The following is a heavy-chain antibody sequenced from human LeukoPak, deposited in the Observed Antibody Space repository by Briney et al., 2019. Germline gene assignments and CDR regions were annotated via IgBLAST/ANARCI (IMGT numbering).Heavy chain of an antibody. V-gene: IGHV3-21*01. Sequence: PGGSLRLSCAGSGFTFSNYSINWVRQAPGKGLEWVSSISPSSHYIYYADSVRGRFTISRDNAKNSVSLQMNSLRAEDTAVYYCAREPPNLSMPDYWGQGTLVTVSS. CDR2: ISPSSHYI. CDR3: AREPPNLSMPDY. CDR1: GFTFSNYS. D-gene: IGHD2-2*01. J-gene: IGHJ4*02.